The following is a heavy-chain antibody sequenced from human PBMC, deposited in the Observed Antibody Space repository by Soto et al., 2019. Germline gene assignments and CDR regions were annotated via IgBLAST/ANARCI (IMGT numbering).Heavy chain of an antibody. CDR3: AKVGAPVAITSYFDY. V-gene: IGHV3-30*18. CDR1: GFTFSSYG. D-gene: IGHD3-22*01. J-gene: IGHJ4*02. Sequence: GGSLRLSCAASGFTFSSYGMHWVRQAPGKGLEWVAVISHDGSNKYYADSVKGRFTISRDNSKNTLYLQMNSLRAEDMAVYYCAKVGAPVAITSYFDYWGQGTLVTVSS. CDR2: ISHDGSNK.